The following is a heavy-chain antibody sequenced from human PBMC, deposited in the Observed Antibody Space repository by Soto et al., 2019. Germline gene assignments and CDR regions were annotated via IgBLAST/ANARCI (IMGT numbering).Heavy chain of an antibody. CDR3: AKTGPYDILTYWYFDL. CDR2: IYYSGTT. CDR1: GGSISSYY. Sequence: SETLSLTCTVSGGSISSYYWSWIRQPPGKGLEWIGCIYYSGTTYYNPSLESRVTISIDTSKNQFSLKVSSLTAADTAVYYCAKTGPYDILTYWYFDLWGRSTLVTVSS. J-gene: IGHJ2*01. V-gene: IGHV4-59*04. D-gene: IGHD3-9*01.